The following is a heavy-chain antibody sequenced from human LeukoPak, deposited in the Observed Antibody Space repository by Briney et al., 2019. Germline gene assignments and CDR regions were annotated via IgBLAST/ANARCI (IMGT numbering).Heavy chain of an antibody. J-gene: IGHJ4*02. CDR2: VDPKSGKT. CDR1: GYTITAYY. CDR3: ARDIRGPLDY. Sequence: ASVRVSRKASGYTITAYYIHWVRQAPGHGLEWMGWVDPKSGKTNYAQKFQGRATMTRDTSINTAYMEFSRLTSDDTAVYYCARDIRGPLDYLGQGTRAIVSS. V-gene: IGHV1-2*02.